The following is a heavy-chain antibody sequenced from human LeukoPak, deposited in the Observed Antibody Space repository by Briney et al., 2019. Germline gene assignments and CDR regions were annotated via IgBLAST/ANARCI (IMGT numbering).Heavy chain of an antibody. CDR1: GGSFSDSY. Sequence: SETLSLTCADYGGSFSDSYWSWIRQAPGKGLEWIGEIIRSGITNYNPSLKSRATISIDTSKNQFSLRLSSVTAADTAVYFCARGNRAGYYFDYWGQGTLVPVSS. V-gene: IGHV4-34*01. J-gene: IGHJ4*02. D-gene: IGHD5-24*01. CDR3: ARGNRAGYYFDY. CDR2: IIRSGIT.